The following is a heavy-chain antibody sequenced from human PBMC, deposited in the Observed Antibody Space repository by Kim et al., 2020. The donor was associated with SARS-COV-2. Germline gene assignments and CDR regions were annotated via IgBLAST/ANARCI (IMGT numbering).Heavy chain of an antibody. CDR3: AKPRGGSYEEKYFDY. J-gene: IGHJ4*02. D-gene: IGHD1-26*01. CDR1: GFTFSSYA. CDR2: ISGSGGST. Sequence: GGSLRLSCAASGFTFSSYAMSWVRQAPGKGLEWVSAISGSGGSTYYADSVKGRFTISRDNSKNTLYLQMNSLRAEDTAVYYCAKPRGGSYEEKYFDYWGQGTLVTVSS. V-gene: IGHV3-23*01.